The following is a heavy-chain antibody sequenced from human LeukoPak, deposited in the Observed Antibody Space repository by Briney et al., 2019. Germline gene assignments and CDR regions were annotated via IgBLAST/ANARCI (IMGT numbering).Heavy chain of an antibody. CDR1: GYTFTSYG. J-gene: IGHJ4*02. CDR3: ARSRNYDLWSGPNDY. D-gene: IGHD3-3*01. V-gene: IGHV1-18*01. CDR2: ISAYNGNT. Sequence: ASVKVSCKASGYTFTSYGISWVRQAPGQGLEWMGWISAYNGNTNYAQKLQGRVTMTTDTSTSTAYMELRSLRSDDTAVYYCARSRNYDLWSGPNDYWGQGTLVTVSS.